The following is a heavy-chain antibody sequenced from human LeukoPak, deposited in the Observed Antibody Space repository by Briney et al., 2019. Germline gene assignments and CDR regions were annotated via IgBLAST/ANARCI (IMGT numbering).Heavy chain of an antibody. V-gene: IGHV3-23*01. D-gene: IGHD3-3*01. Sequence: GGSLRLSCAASGFTFSSYAMSWVRQAPGKGLEWVSGISGNGVNTYHADSVKGRFTISRDKSKNTLHLQMNNLRVEDTAVYYCARDAPRYFDFWSGYFRYWGQGTLVTVSS. CDR1: GFTFSSYA. CDR3: ARDAPRYFDFWSGYFRY. J-gene: IGHJ4*02. CDR2: ISGNGVNT.